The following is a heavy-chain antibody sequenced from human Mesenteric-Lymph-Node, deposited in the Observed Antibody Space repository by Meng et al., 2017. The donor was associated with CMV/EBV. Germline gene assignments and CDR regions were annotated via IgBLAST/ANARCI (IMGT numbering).Heavy chain of an antibody. J-gene: IGHJ5*02. D-gene: IGHD2-8*02. CDR1: GFTFSRYA. Sequence: YGFTFSRYAMSWVRQAPGKGLEWVSVITGSGRDTYYADSVKGRFTISRDNSKNTLYLQMNSLRAEDTAVYYCGKDLTGTHPQWFDPWGQGTLVTVSS. V-gene: IGHV3-23*01. CDR2: ITGSGRDT. CDR3: GKDLTGTHPQWFDP.